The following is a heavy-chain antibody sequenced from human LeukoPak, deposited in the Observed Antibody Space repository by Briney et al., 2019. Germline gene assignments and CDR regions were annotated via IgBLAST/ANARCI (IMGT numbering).Heavy chain of an antibody. Sequence: GGSLRLSCAASGFTFSDYWMTWVRQAPGKGLEWVANIKQDSTATFYGASVEGRFTISRDNSKNSLYLQMDSLRVEDTAVYYCATSDATAGGPYWGLGTLVTVSS. D-gene: IGHD6-13*01. CDR2: IKQDSTAT. CDR3: ATSDATAGGPY. V-gene: IGHV3-7*01. J-gene: IGHJ4*02. CDR1: GFTFSDYW.